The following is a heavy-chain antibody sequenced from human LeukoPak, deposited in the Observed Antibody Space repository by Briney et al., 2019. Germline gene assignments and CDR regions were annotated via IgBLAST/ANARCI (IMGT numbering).Heavy chain of an antibody. J-gene: IGHJ6*02. CDR1: GGSFSDYY. Sequence: SETLSLTCAVYGGSFSDYYWRGIRQPPGKGLEWIGEINHSGSTNYNPSLKSRVTISVDTSKNQFSLKLSSVTAADTAVYYCARGRRVPPTAPSYYYYYYGMAVWGQGTTVTVSS. D-gene: IGHD5-18*01. CDR2: INHSGST. CDR3: ARGRRVPPTAPSYYYYYYGMAV. V-gene: IGHV4-34*01.